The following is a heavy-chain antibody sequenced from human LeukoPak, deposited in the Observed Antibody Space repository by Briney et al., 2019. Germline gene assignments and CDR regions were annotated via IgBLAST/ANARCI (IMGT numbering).Heavy chain of an antibody. CDR3: AKAPAPASMIVVVTEFDY. V-gene: IGHV3-23*01. J-gene: IGHJ4*02. D-gene: IGHD3-22*01. CDR2: ISGSGGST. Sequence: PGGSLRLSCAASGFTFSSYAMSWVRQAPGKGLEWVSAISGSGGSTYYADSVKGRFTISRDNSKNTLYLQMNSLRAEDTAVYYCAKAPAPASMIVVVTEFDYWGQGTLVTVSS. CDR1: GFTFSSYA.